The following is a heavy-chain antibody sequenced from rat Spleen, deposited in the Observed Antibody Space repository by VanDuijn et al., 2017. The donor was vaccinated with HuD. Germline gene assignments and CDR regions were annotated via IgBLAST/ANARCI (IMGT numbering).Heavy chain of an antibody. CDR1: GFTFNNYW. CDR3: SRQAITMMVLITTHYFDY. Sequence: EVQLVESGGGLVQPGRSLKLSCVASGFTFNNYWMSWIRQAPGKGLEWVASITNTGGSIYYPDSVKGRFTISRDYAQNTLYLQMNSLRSKDTATYYCSRQAITMMVLITTHYFDYWGQGVMVTVSS. V-gene: IGHV5-31*01. D-gene: IGHD1-12*02. J-gene: IGHJ2*01. CDR2: ITNTGGSI.